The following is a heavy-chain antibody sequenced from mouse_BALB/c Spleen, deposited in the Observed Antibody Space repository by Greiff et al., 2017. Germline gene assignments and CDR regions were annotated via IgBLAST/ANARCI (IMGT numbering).Heavy chain of an antibody. CDR1: GYTFSSYW. J-gene: IGHJ3*01. Sequence: QVQLKESGAELMKPGASVKISCKATGYTFSSYWIEWVKQRPGHGLEWIGEILPGSGSTNYNEKFKGKATFTADTSSNTAYMQLSSLTSEDSAVYYCAKDYRSSWFAYWGQGTLVTVSA. V-gene: IGHV1-9*01. CDR3: AKDYRSSWFAY. D-gene: IGHD2-14*01. CDR2: ILPGSGST.